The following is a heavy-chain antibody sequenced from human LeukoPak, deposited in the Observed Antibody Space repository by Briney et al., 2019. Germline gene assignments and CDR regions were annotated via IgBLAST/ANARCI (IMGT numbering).Heavy chain of an antibody. CDR1: GYTFTGYY. V-gene: IGHV1-2*02. CDR3: ARDPPDIVVVPAARDAY. CDR2: INPNSGGT. D-gene: IGHD2-2*01. J-gene: IGHJ4*02. Sequence: ASVKVSCTASGYTFTGYYMHWVRQAPGQGLEWMGWINPNSGGTNYAQKFQGRVTMTRDTSISTAYMELSRLRSDDTAVYYCARDPPDIVVVPAARDAYWGQGTLVTVSS.